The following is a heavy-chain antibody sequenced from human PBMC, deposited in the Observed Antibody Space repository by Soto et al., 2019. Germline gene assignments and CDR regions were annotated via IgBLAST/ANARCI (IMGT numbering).Heavy chain of an antibody. CDR1: GSCVSSGTYY. J-gene: IGHJ6*02. Sequence: PSETLSLTCTVSGSCVSSGTYYWTWIRQPPGKGLQWIGYIYYSGTTNYNPSLKSRVTISADTSKNQFSLNLTSVSAADTAIYYCAREFGGYSTTTRCYQLDVWGQGTTDTVSS. V-gene: IGHV4-61*01. CDR3: AREFGGYSTTTRCYQLDV. CDR2: IYYSGTT. D-gene: IGHD2-2*01.